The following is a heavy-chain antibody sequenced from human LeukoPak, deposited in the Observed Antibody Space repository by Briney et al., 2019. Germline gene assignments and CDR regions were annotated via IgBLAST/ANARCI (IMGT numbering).Heavy chain of an antibody. CDR3: ARTSYYYGMDV. Sequence: SETLSLTCAVYGGSFSGYYWSWIRQPPGTGLEWIGEINHSRSTNYNPSLKSRVTISVDTSKNQFSLKLSSVTAADTAVYYCARTSYYYGMDVWGQGTTVTVSS. CDR2: INHSRST. J-gene: IGHJ6*02. CDR1: GGSFSGYY. V-gene: IGHV4-34*01.